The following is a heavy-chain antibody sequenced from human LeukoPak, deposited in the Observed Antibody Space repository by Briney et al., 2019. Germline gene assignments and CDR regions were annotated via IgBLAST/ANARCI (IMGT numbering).Heavy chain of an antibody. V-gene: IGHV3-23*01. D-gene: IGHD2-15*01. J-gene: IGHJ4*02. CDR3: AKASDIVVVVAASFDY. CDR2: ISGSGGST. CDR1: GFTFSSYA. Sequence: GGSLRLSCAASGFTFSSYAMSWVRQAPGKGLEWVSAISGSGGSTYYADSVKGRFTISRDNSKNTLYLQMNSLRAEDTAVYYCAKASDIVVVVAASFDYWGQGTLVTVPS.